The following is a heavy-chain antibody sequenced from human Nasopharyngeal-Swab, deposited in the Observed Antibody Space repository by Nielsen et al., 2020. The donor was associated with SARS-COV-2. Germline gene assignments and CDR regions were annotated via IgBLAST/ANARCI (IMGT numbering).Heavy chain of an antibody. CDR1: GGSISSYY. CDR2: INHSGST. J-gene: IGHJ4*02. Sequence: SETLSLTCTVSGGSISSYYWSWIRQPPGKGLEWIGEINHSGSTNYNPSLKSRVTISVDTSKNQFSLKLSSVTAADTAVYYCASYCGGDCYAFDYWGQGTPVTVSS. D-gene: IGHD2-21*02. CDR3: ASYCGGDCYAFDY. V-gene: IGHV4-34*01.